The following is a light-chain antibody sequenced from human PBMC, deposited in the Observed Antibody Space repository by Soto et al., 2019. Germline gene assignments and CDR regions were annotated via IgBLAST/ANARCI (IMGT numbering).Light chain of an antibody. J-gene: IGKJ1*01. V-gene: IGKV1-5*03. CDR2: KAS. CDR1: QSISSW. Sequence: DIQMTQSPSTLSASVGDRVTITCRASQSISSWLAWYQQKPGKAPKLLIYKASSLQSGVPSRFGGSGSGTEFTLTISSLQPDDFAAYYCQQCSSYPWTFGQGTKVEIK. CDR3: QQCSSYPWT.